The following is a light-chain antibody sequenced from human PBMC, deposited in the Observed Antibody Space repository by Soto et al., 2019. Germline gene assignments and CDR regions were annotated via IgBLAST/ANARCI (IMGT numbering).Light chain of an antibody. CDR3: QQYGSSPRT. Sequence: EIVLAQSPGTLSLSPGERATLPCRASQSVSSSSYLAWYQQKPGQAPRLLIYGASTRATGIPDRFSGSGSWTDFTLTTSRLEPEDFAVYYCQQYGSSPRTFGQGTKLEIK. CDR1: QSVSSSSY. V-gene: IGKV3-20*01. J-gene: IGKJ2*01. CDR2: GAS.